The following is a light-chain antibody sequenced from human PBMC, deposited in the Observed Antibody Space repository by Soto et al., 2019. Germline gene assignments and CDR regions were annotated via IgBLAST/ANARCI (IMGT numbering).Light chain of an antibody. CDR3: AAWDDSLNGVV. CDR2: GNN. Sequence: QSVLTQPPSASGTPGQRVTISCSGSSSNIGSNTVNWYQQLPGTAPKLLIYGNNQRPSGVPDRFSGSKSGTSASLAISGLQSEDEADDYCAAWDDSLNGVVFGGGTKLTVL. J-gene: IGLJ2*01. V-gene: IGLV1-44*01. CDR1: SSNIGSNT.